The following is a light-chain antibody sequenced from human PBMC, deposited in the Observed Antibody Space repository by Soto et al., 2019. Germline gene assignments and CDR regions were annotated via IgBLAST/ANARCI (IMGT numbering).Light chain of an antibody. CDR2: KAS. V-gene: IGKV1-5*03. J-gene: IGKJ1*01. CDR3: QQYNSYSRT. CDR1: QSISSW. Sequence: DLQMTQSPSTLSASVGDRVTITCRASQSISSWLAWYQQKPGKAPKLLIYKASILESGVPSRFSGSGSGTEFTLTISSLQPDDFATYYCQQYNSYSRTFGQGTKVEIK.